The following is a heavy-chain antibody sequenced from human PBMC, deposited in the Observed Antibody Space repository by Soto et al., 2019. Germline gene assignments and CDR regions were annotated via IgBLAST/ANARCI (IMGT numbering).Heavy chain of an antibody. CDR1: GGSITSSY. V-gene: IGHV4-59*01. CDR2: IYDTGISGYTPST. J-gene: IGHJ6*02. CDR3: ARGDDAFFYDRLDV. Sequence: SETLSLTCTVSGGSITSSYWSWIRRPPGKGLEWIAYIYDTGISGYTPSTSYNPSLKSRVTVSVDTSKSQFSLKLTSVTAADTAVYYCARGDDAFFYDRLDVWGQGITVTVSS.